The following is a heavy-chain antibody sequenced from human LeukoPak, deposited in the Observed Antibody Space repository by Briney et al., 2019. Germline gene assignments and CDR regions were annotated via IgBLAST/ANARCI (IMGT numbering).Heavy chain of an antibody. J-gene: IGHJ6*02. D-gene: IGHD2-2*01. Sequence: GGSLRLSCAASGFTFSSYAMHWVRQAPGKGLEWVAVISYDGSNKYYADSVKGRFTISRDNSKNTLYLQMNSLRAEDTAVYYCAREALVPAAGNYYYYYGMDVWGQGTTVTVSS. V-gene: IGHV3-30-3*01. CDR3: AREALVPAAGNYYYYYGMDV. CDR2: ISYDGSNK. CDR1: GFTFSSYA.